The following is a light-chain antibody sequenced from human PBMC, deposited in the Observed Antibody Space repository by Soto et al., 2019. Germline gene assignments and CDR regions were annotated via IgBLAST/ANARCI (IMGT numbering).Light chain of an antibody. V-gene: IGLV2-14*01. CDR3: QSYDSSLSGWV. Sequence: QSALTQPASVSGSPGQSITISCTGTSSDVGGYNYVSWYQQHAGFAPKLIIYEVSNRPSGVSNRFSGSKSGDTASLTISGLQAEDEADYYCQSYDSSLSGWVFGGGTKLTVL. J-gene: IGLJ3*02. CDR1: SSDVGGYNY. CDR2: EVS.